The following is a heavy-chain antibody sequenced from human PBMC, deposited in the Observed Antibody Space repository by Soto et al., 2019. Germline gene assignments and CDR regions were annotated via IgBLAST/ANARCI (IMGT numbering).Heavy chain of an antibody. CDR2: IKSDAYGGAI. V-gene: IGHV3-15*01. J-gene: IGHJ4*02. D-gene: IGHD4-4*01. CDR3: TTTTRRQDPPTNDC. Sequence: EVQLVESGGGLVKPGGSLRLSCAGSGFTFSNDWMSWVRRAPGKGLVWVGCIKSDAYGGAIDYAAPVKGRLTISRNHSTNTLFLQMINLRAEATAVYSCTTTTRRQDPPTNDCWGQGTPVIVSS. CDR1: GFTFSNDW.